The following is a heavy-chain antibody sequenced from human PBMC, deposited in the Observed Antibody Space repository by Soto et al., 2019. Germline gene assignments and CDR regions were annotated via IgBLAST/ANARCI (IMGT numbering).Heavy chain of an antibody. CDR2: IYNSGST. CDR1: GGSISSGNFH. CDR3: AREARDYGDFKGKDYFDY. D-gene: IGHD4-17*01. Sequence: QVQLQESGPGLVKPSQTLSLTCTVSGGSISSGNFHWNWIRQHPGMGLEWIGYIYNSGSTYYNPSLKSRVTISVDTSKNQFSLKLSSVTAADTAVYYCAREARDYGDFKGKDYFDYWGQGTLVTVSS. V-gene: IGHV4-31*03. J-gene: IGHJ4*02.